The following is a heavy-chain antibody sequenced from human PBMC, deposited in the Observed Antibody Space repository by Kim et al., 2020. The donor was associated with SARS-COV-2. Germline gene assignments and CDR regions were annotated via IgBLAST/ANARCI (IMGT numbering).Heavy chain of an antibody. CDR2: ISSNGGST. CDR1: GFTFSSYA. Sequence: GGSLRLSCAASGFTFSSYAMHWVRQAPGKGLEYVSAISSNGGSTYYANSVKGRFTISRDNSKNTLYLQMGSLRAEDMAVYYCARGDMLTDYWGQGTLVTVSS. J-gene: IGHJ4*02. CDR3: ARGDMLTDY. V-gene: IGHV3-64*01. D-gene: IGHD2-8*01.